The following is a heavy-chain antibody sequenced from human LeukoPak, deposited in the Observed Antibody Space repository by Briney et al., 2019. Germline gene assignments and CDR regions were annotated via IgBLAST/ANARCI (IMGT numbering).Heavy chain of an antibody. CDR2: ISGSGGST. Sequence: GGSLRLSCAASGFTFSSYAISWVRQARGKGLEWVSAISGSGGSTYYADSVKGRFTISRDNSNNTLYLKMNSLRAEYTAVYYSANDAPIYSSSSGLDYWGQGTLVTVSS. CDR3: ANDAPIYSSSSGLDY. J-gene: IGHJ4*02. CDR1: GFTFSSYA. D-gene: IGHD6-6*01. V-gene: IGHV3-23*01.